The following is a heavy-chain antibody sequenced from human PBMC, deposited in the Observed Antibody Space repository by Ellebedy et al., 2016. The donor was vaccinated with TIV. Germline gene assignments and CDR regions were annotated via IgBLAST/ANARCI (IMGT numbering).Heavy chain of an antibody. CDR3: ARCVVVVAATLSWFDP. CDR2: ISYSGST. V-gene: IGHV4-39*07. Sequence: MPSETLSLTCTVSGGSISSNIYYWGWIRQPPGKGLEWIGSISYSGSTYYNPSLKSRVTISVDTSKNQFSLKLSSVTAADTAVYYCARCVVVVAATLSWFDPWGQGTLVTVSS. D-gene: IGHD2-15*01. CDR1: GGSISSNIYY. J-gene: IGHJ5*02.